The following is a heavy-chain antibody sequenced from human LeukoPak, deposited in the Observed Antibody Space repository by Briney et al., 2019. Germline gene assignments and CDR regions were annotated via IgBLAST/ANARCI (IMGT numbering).Heavy chain of an antibody. CDR1: GYSISSGYY. J-gene: IGHJ4*02. V-gene: IGHV4-38-2*02. CDR3: ARYGGDSGGFNY. D-gene: IGHD4-23*01. CDR2: IWHSGST. Sequence: SETLSLTCTVSGYSISSGYYWGWIRQPPGEGLEWIGNIWHSGSTYYNPSLKSRVTMSVDTSKNQFSLKLSSVTAADSAVYYCARYGGDSGGFNYWGQGTLVTVSP.